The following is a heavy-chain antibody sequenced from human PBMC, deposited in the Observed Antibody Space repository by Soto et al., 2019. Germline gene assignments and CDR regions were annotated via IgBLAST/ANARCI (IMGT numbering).Heavy chain of an antibody. V-gene: IGHV4-34*01. Sequence: SETLSLTCAVYGGSFSGYYWSWIRQPPGKGLEWIGEINHSGSTNYNPSLKSRVTISVDTSKNQFSLKLSSVTAADTAVYYCARIRRARYARDYYYGMDVWGQVTTGTVSS. CDR2: INHSGST. CDR3: ARIRRARYARDYYYGMDV. D-gene: IGHD1-1*01. J-gene: IGHJ6*02. CDR1: GGSFSGYY.